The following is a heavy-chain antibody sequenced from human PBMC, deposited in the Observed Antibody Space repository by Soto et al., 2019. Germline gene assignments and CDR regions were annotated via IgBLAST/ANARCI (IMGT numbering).Heavy chain of an antibody. J-gene: IGHJ6*02. V-gene: IGHV3-21*01. CDR3: ARDPDTAMVEDYYYYGMDV. Sequence: PGGSLRLSCAASGFTFSSYSMNWVRQPPGKGREWVSSISSSSYIYYADSVKGRFTISRDNAKNSLYLQMNSLRAEDTAVYYCARDPDTAMVEDYYYYGMDVWGQGTTVTVSS. CDR1: GFTFSSYS. CDR2: ISSSSYI. D-gene: IGHD5-18*01.